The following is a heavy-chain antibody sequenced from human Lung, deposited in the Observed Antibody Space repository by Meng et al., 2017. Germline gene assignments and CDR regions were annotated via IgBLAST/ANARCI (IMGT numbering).Heavy chain of an antibody. CDR3: ARGRVVVAATPSDY. CDR2: ISSSSA. D-gene: IGHD2-15*01. Sequence: EVQLVESGGGLVKPGGSRRLSCAASGFTSSSYSMNWVRQAPGKGLEWVSSISSSSAYADSVKGRFTISRDNAKNSLYLQMNSLRAEDTAVYYCARGRVVVAATPSDYWGQGTLVTVSS. J-gene: IGHJ4*02. V-gene: IGHV3-21*01. CDR1: GFTSSSYS.